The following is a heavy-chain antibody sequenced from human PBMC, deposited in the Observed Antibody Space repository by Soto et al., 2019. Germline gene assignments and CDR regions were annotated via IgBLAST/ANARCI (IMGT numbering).Heavy chain of an antibody. CDR1: GYSVSSNSAA. V-gene: IGHV6-1*01. D-gene: IGHD5-12*01. CDR2: TYYRSEWFT. J-gene: IGHJ4*02. CDR3: ARSIGGFLDF. Sequence: SQTLSLTCAISGYSVSSNSAAWNWIRQSPSRGLEWLGRTYYRSEWFTDYAVSVKSRIIINPDTSKNQFSLQLNSVTPEDTAVYYCARSIGGFLDFWGQGTMVTVYS.